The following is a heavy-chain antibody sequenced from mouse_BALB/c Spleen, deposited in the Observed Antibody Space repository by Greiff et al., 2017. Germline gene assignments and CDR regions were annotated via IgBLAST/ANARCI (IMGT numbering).Heavy chain of an antibody. V-gene: IGHV14-3*02. CDR3: ARRREDGDYYAMDY. CDR1: GFNIKDTY. CDR2: IDPANGNT. J-gene: IGHJ4*01. Sequence: VQLQQSGAELVKPGASVKLSCTASGFNIKDTYMHWVKQRPEQGLEWIGRIDPANGNTKYDPKFQGKATITADTSSNTAYLQLSSLTSEDTAVYYCARRREDGDYYAMDYWGQGTSVTVSS.